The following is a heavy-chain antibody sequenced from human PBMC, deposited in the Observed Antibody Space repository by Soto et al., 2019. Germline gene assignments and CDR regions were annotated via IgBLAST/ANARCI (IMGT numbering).Heavy chain of an antibody. Sequence: EVQLVESGGGLVKPGGSLRLSCAASGFTFSSYSMNWVRQAPGKGLEWVSSISSSSSYIYYADSVKGRFTIPRDNAKNSLYLQMNSLRAEDTAVYYCARDLSWRCTNGVCFYFDYWGQGTLVTVSS. CDR1: GFTFSSYS. CDR2: ISSSSSYI. J-gene: IGHJ4*02. CDR3: ARDLSWRCTNGVCFYFDY. V-gene: IGHV3-21*01. D-gene: IGHD2-8*01.